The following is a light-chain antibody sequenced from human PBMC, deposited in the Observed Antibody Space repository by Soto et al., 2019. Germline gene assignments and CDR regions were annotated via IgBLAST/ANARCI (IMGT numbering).Light chain of an antibody. CDR1: QTISSNY. V-gene: IGKV3-20*01. CDR3: QQYRSSPPEFT. J-gene: IGKJ3*01. Sequence: EIVLTQSPGTLSLSAGERATLSCRASQTISSNYLAWYQQKPGQAPRLLIFGASYRATGIPDRFSGSGSGTDFILTISRLEPEDFAVYYCQQYRSSPPEFTFGPGTKVDIK. CDR2: GAS.